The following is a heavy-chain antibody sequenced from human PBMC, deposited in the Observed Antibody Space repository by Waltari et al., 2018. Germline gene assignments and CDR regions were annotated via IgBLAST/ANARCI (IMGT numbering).Heavy chain of an antibody. D-gene: IGHD6-13*01. J-gene: IGHJ6*02. CDR1: GFTFSSYG. V-gene: IGHV3-30*02. Sequence: LVESGGGVVQPGGSLRLSCAASGFTFSSYGMHWVRQAPGKGLEWVAFIRYDGSNKYYADSVKGRFTISRDNSKNTLYLQMNSLRAEDPAVYYCAKGLIAAAGSMDVWGQGTTVTVSS. CDR2: IRYDGSNK. CDR3: AKGLIAAAGSMDV.